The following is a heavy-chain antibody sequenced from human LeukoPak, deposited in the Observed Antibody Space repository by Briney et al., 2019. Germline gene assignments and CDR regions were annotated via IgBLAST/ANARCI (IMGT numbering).Heavy chain of an antibody. CDR2: LYSDGRT. CDR1: GFAVNSTY. J-gene: IGHJ4*02. CDR3: ARNVYFDL. V-gene: IGHV3-53*01. Sequence: GGSLRLSCAASGFAVNSTYMNWVRQAPEKGLEWVSILYSDGRTYYGDSVKGRFTISRDNSKNTVFLYDNNLRVEDTAVYYCARNVYFDLWGQGTQVTVSS.